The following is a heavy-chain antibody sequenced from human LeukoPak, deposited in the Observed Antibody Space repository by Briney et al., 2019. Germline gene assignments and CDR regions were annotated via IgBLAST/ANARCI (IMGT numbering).Heavy chain of an antibody. D-gene: IGHD3-10*01. Sequence: SETLSLTCTVSGGSISNYYWSWIRQPPGKGLEWIGEINHSGSTNYNPSLKSRVTISVDTYKNQFSLKLSSVAAADTAVYYCARLGSPFGELSFGPPNDNPLDYWGQGTLVSVSS. CDR3: ARLGSPFGELSFGPPNDNPLDY. CDR2: INHSGST. CDR1: GGSISNYY. J-gene: IGHJ4*02. V-gene: IGHV4-34*01.